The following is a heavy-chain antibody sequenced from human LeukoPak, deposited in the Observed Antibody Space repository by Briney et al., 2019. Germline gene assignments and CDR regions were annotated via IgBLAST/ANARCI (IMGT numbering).Heavy chain of an antibody. CDR2: IWYDGSNK. Sequence: PGRFLRLSCAASGFTFSSYGMHWVRQAPGKGLEWVAVIWYDGSNKYYADSVKGRFTISRDNSKNTLYLQMNSLRAEDTAVYYCAREGGWFGELLSPYYFDYWGQGTLVTVSS. J-gene: IGHJ4*02. CDR1: GFTFSSYG. D-gene: IGHD3-10*01. CDR3: AREGGWFGELLSPYYFDY. V-gene: IGHV3-33*01.